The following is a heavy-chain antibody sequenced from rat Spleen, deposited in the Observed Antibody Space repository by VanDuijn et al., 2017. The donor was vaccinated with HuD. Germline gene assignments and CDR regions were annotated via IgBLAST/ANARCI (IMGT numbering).Heavy chain of an antibody. CDR1: GFTFNSYD. CDR2: ISTSGGST. D-gene: IGHD1-4*01. CDR3: SPLPGYNLDY. J-gene: IGHJ2*01. V-gene: IGHV5-27*01. Sequence: EVQLVESGGGLVQPGGSLKLSCAVSGFTFNSYDMAWVRQAPKKGLEWVAIISTSGGSTYYRDSVKGRFTISRDDAKSTIYLYMNSLRSEDTATYYCSPLPGYNLDYWGQGVMVTVSS.